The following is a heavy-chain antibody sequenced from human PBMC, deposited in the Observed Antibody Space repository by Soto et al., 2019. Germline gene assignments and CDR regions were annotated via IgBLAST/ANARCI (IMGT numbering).Heavy chain of an antibody. D-gene: IGHD2-2*01. CDR1: GFSLSTNGVG. V-gene: IGHV2-5*01. CDR3: AHLLGGCPTTSCSPLRFDS. Sequence: QITLKESGPTLVKPTQTLTLTCTFSGFSLSTNGVGVGWIRQPPGKALEWLALIYWNGNERYSPSLKSRLTITKDTSKRQVVLTVTNMDPVDTATYYCAHLLGGCPTTSCSPLRFDSWGQGTLVTVSS. CDR2: IYWNGNE. J-gene: IGHJ4*02.